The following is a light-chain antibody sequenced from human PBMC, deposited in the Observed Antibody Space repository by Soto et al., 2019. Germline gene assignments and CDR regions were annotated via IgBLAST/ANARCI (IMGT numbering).Light chain of an antibody. V-gene: IGKV1-5*03. Sequence: DIKMTQSPSTLSGSVGDRVTITCRASQTISSWLAWYQQKPGRAPKLLIYKASSLESGVPSRFSGSGSGTEFTLTISSLQPDDFATYYCQQYNSQWTFGQGTKVDIK. CDR1: QTISSW. CDR3: QQYNSQWT. CDR2: KAS. J-gene: IGKJ1*01.